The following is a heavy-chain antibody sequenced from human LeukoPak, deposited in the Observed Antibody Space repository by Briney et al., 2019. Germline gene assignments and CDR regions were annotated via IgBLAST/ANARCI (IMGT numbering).Heavy chain of an antibody. V-gene: IGHV3-66*02. CDR1: GFTVSSNY. CDR3: ARDRGSYAWDY. CDR2: IYSGGST. D-gene: IGHD5-12*01. J-gene: IGHJ4*02. Sequence: GGSLRLSCAAAGFTVSSNYMNWVRQAPGEWLEWVSVIYSGGSTYYADSVKARFTISRDNSKNTLYLQMNSLRPEDTAVYYCARDRGSYAWDYWGQGTLVTVSS.